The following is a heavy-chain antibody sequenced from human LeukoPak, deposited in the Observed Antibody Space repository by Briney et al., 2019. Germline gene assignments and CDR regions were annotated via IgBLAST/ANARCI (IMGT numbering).Heavy chain of an antibody. D-gene: IGHD4/OR15-4a*01. J-gene: IGHJ4*02. V-gene: IGHV3-23*01. Sequence: PGGSLRLSCVVSGFTFSSHAMTWVRQAPGKGLEWVSAIDIGGDITFYADSVQGRFIISRGNSKNTVYLQMNSLRVEDTAVYYCANEEVPNDYWGQGTLVTVSS. CDR2: IDIGGDIT. CDR1: GFTFSSHA. CDR3: ANEEVPNDY.